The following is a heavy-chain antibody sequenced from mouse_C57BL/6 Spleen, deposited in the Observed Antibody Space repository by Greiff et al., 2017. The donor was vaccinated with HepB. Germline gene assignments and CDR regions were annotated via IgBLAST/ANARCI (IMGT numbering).Heavy chain of an antibody. D-gene: IGHD2-2*01. CDR3: ARDVVTGYFDV. Sequence: EVKLVESGGGLVKPGGSLKLSCAASGFTFSSYAMSWVRQTPEKRLEWVATISDGGSYTYYPDNVKGRFTISRDNAKNNLYLQMSHLKSEDTAMYYCARDVVTGYFDVWGTGTTVTVSS. J-gene: IGHJ1*03. V-gene: IGHV5-4*01. CDR1: GFTFSSYA. CDR2: ISDGGSYT.